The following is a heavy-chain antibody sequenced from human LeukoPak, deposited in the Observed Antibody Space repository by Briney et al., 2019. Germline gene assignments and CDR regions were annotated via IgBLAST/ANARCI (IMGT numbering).Heavy chain of an antibody. D-gene: IGHD2-15*01. J-gene: IGHJ4*02. CDR1: GGSFNGYY. Sequence: SETLSLTCAVYGGSFNGYYWNWIRQPPGKGLEWIGEIDHSGSTNYNPPLKSRVTISVDTSKNQFSLNLRSVTAADTAVYYCARSYCSGSSCSPFDYWGQGTLVTVSS. V-gene: IGHV4-34*01. CDR3: ARSYCSGSSCSPFDY. CDR2: IDHSGST.